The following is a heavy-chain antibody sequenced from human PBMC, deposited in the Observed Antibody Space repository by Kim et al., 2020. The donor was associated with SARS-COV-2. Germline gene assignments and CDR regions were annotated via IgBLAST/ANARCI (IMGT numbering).Heavy chain of an antibody. CDR2: IYYSGST. J-gene: IGHJ5*02. Sequence: SETLSLTCNVSGDSISSGGYYWSWFRQHPGKGLEWIGYIYYSGSTYYNPSLKSRVTISVDTSNNQFSLKMNSVTAADTAVYYCARDPGGNNWFDPWGQGT. CDR1: GDSISSGGYY. V-gene: IGHV4-31*03. D-gene: IGHD3-16*01. CDR3: ARDPGGNNWFDP.